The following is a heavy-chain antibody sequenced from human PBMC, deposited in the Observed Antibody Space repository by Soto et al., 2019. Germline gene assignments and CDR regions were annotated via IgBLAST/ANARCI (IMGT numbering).Heavy chain of an antibody. CDR2: LVVGRGNT. Sequence: SVKVSCKDSGFPFTSSAVQWVGQARGRGLEWIGWLVVGRGNTDYAQKFQERVTISRDMSTSTAYMELSSLRSEDTAVYYCAAGREGYFGSGSYSDYWGQGTLVNVSS. V-gene: IGHV1-58*01. CDR1: GFPFTSSA. J-gene: IGHJ4*02. D-gene: IGHD3-10*01. CDR3: AAGREGYFGSGSYSDY.